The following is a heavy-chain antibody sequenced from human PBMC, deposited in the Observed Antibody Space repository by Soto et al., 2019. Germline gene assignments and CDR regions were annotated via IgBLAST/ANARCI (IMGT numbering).Heavy chain of an antibody. CDR2: ISGSCGST. CDR1: GFTFSSYA. D-gene: IGHD5-18*01. V-gene: IGHV3-23*01. J-gene: IGHJ4*02. Sequence: GGSLRLSCAASGFTFSSYAMSWVRQAPGKGLEWVSAISGSCGSTYYADSVKGRFTISRDNSKNTMYLQMNSLRAEDTAVYYCAKGGYSYGSFDYWGQGTLVTVSS. CDR3: AKGGYSYGSFDY.